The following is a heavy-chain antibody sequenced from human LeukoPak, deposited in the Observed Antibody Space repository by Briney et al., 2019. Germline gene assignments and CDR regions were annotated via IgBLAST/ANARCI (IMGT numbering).Heavy chain of an antibody. J-gene: IGHJ3*02. CDR1: GFIFSNYF. Sequence: GGSLRLSCAASGFIFSNYFMHWVRQAPGKGLEYISAISRTGSTTYYTNSVKGRFTISRDNSKNTLYLQMGGLGSEDMAVYYCATSRYCSGGDCYSLAFDIWGQGTTVTVSS. V-gene: IGHV3-64*01. CDR3: ATSRYCSGGDCYSLAFDI. CDR2: ISRTGSTT. D-gene: IGHD2-15*01.